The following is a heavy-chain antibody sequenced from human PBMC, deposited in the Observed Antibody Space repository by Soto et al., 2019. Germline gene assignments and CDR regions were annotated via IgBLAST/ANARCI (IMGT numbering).Heavy chain of an antibody. D-gene: IGHD6-19*01. V-gene: IGHV1-3*05. J-gene: IGHJ4*02. CDR1: GYTFTSYA. CDR3: ARDKSSGWYYFYY. Sequence: QVQLVQSGAEEKKPGASVKVSCKASGYTFTSYAMHWVRQAPGQRLEWMGWINAGNGNTKYSQKFQGRVTITRDTSASTAYMELSSLRSEDTAVYYCARDKSSGWYYFYYWGQGTLVTVSS. CDR2: INAGNGNT.